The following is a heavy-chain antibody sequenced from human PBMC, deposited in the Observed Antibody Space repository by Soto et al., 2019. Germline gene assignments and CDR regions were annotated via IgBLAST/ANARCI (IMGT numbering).Heavy chain of an antibody. CDR1: GGSISSSSYY. CDR2: IYYSGST. D-gene: IGHD6-6*01. CDR3: ARLIAARFFCNY. J-gene: IGHJ4*02. V-gene: IGHV4-39*01. Sequence: QLQLQESGPGLVKPSETLSLTCTVSGGSISSSSYYWGWIRQPPGKGLEWIGSIYYSGSTYYNPSLKSRVTISVDTSKNQFSLKLSSVTAADTAVYYCARLIAARFFCNYWGQGTLVTVSS.